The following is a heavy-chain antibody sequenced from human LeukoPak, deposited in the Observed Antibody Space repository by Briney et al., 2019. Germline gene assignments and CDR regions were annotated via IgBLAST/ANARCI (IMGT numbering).Heavy chain of an antibody. CDR3: ARGRY. V-gene: IGHV3-7*01. J-gene: IGHJ4*02. CDR2: IKHDGSDK. CDR1: GFTFSGYW. Sequence: PGGSLGLSCAASGFTFSGYWMSWVRQTPGKGLEWVANIKHDGSDKYYVDSVKGRFTISRDNAKNSLYLQMNSPRAEDTAVYYCARGRYWGQGTLVTVSS.